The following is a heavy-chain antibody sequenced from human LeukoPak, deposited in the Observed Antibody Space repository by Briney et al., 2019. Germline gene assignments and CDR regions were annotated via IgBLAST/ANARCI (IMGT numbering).Heavy chain of an antibody. Sequence: GGSLRLSCAASGFTFTNPAMGWVRQAPGKGLEWVSVVSGSGDFIYYGDSVKGRFTISRDNSKNTLYLQMGSLRAEDTALYYCAKTRGGNPRYYFDYWGHGALVTVSS. CDR1: GFTFTNPA. V-gene: IGHV3-23*01. D-gene: IGHD4-23*01. J-gene: IGHJ4*01. CDR2: VSGSGDFI. CDR3: AKTRGGNPRYYFDY.